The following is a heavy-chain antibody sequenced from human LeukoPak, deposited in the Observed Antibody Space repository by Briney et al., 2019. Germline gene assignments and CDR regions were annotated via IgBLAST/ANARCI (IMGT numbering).Heavy chain of an antibody. Sequence: ASVMGSSKASGYTITVYYMHWVRQAPGPGLEWMGWINPNSGGTNYAQNFQGWVTMTRDPSISTAYLERSRMRSDATAVYYSARSNCRRGSCYSGRTGIEYCGDGTLVTASS. CDR2: INPNSGGT. CDR3: ARSNCRRGSCYSGRTGIEY. CDR1: GYTITVYY. D-gene: IGHD2-15*01. V-gene: IGHV1-2*04. J-gene: IGHJ4*01.